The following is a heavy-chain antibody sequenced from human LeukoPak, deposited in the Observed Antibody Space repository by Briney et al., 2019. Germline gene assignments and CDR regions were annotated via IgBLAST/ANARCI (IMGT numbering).Heavy chain of an antibody. V-gene: IGHV4-4*07. D-gene: IGHD4-17*01. CDR1: VVSISAYY. CDR3: ARDRTTVTTIFDS. J-gene: IGHJ4*02. CDR2: IYPGESIYASENT. Sequence: PSETLSLTCSDSVVSISAYYWSWIRQPVGKGLEWIGRIYPGESIYASENTNYNPSLKSRDGMSGDTSKNQVSLKLRSVTAADTAVYYCARDRTTVTTIFDSWGQGTLVTVSS.